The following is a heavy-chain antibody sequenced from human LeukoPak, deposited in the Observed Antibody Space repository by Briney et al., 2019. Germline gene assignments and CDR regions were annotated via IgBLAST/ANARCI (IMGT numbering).Heavy chain of an antibody. CDR2: ISSSSSYI. CDR1: GFTFSSYS. D-gene: IGHD6-13*01. V-gene: IGHV3-21*01. CDR3: VREGYFDAFDM. Sequence: GGSLRLSYAASGFTFSSYSMNWVRQAPGKGLEWVSSISSSSSYIYYADSVKGRFTVSRDNAKNSLYLQMNSLRAEDTAVYYCVREGYFDAFDMWGQGTMVTVSS. J-gene: IGHJ3*02.